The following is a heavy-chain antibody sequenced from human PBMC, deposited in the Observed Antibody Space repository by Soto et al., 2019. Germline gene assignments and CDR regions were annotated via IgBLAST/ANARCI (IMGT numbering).Heavy chain of an antibody. J-gene: IGHJ6*02. V-gene: IGHV5-51*01. CDR3: ARQVLQAPHYGMDV. Sequence: EETLKISCRTAGYSFSNYWPGWVRQMPGKGLEWMGIVYPGDSDTRYSPSFQGQVTISADKSISTAYLQWSSLKASDTAMYYCARQVLQAPHYGMDVWGQGTTVTVSS. CDR1: GYSFSNYW. CDR2: VYPGDSDT. D-gene: IGHD2-15*01.